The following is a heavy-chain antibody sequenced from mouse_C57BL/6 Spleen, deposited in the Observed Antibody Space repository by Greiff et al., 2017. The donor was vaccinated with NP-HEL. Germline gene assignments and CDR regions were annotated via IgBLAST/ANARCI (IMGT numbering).Heavy chain of an antibody. J-gene: IGHJ1*03. D-gene: IGHD2-5*01. CDR2: INPNNGGT. V-gene: IGHV1-26*01. CDR1: GYTFTDYY. Sequence: EVQLQQSGPELVKPGASVKISCKASGYTFTDYYMNWVKQSHGKSLEWIGDINPNNGGTSYNQKFKGKATLTVDKSSSTAYMELRSLTSEDSAVYYCARSPYSNYGWYFDVWGTGTTVTVSS. CDR3: ARSPYSNYGWYFDV.